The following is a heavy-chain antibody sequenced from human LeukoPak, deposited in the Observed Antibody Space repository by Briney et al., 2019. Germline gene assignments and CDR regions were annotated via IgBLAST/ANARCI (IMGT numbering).Heavy chain of an antibody. Sequence: SETLSLTCTVSGGSISSYYWSWIRQPPGKGLEWIGYIYTSGSTNYNPSLRSRVTISVDTSKNQFSLKPSSVTAADTAVYYCARHVITRITIFGVVIIYDWFDPWGQGTLVTVSS. D-gene: IGHD3-3*01. CDR3: ARHVITRITIFGVVIIYDWFDP. CDR1: GGSISSYY. V-gene: IGHV4-4*09. J-gene: IGHJ5*02. CDR2: IYTSGST.